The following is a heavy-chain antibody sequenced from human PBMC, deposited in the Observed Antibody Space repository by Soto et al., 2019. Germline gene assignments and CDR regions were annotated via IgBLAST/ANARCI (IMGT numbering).Heavy chain of an antibody. CDR3: ARDGREIVVGPQFDP. D-gene: IGHD2-15*01. CDR2: IKQDGSEK. V-gene: IGHV3-7*05. CDR1: GFTFSSYW. Sequence: EVQLVESGGGLVQPGGSLRLSCAASGFTFSSYWMSWVRQAPGKGLEWVANIKQDGSEKYYVDSVKGRFTISRDNAKNSLYLQMKSLRAEDTAVYYCARDGREIVVGPQFDPWGQGTLVTVSS. J-gene: IGHJ5*02.